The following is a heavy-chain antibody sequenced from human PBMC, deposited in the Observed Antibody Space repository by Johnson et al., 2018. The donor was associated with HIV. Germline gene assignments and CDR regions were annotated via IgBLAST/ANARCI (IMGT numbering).Heavy chain of an antibody. CDR1: GFTFNDYY. CDR2: ISSSGSNK. D-gene: IGHD4-17*01. V-gene: IGHV3-11*04. Sequence: QVQLVESGGGLVKPGESLRLSCAASGFTFNDYYISWIRQAPGKGLECVSYISSSGSNKYYADSVKGRFTISRDNAKNSLYLQMNSLRAEDTAVYYCARDSTPWGGDYVDYAFDIWGQGTMVTVSS. J-gene: IGHJ3*02. CDR3: ARDSTPWGGDYVDYAFDI.